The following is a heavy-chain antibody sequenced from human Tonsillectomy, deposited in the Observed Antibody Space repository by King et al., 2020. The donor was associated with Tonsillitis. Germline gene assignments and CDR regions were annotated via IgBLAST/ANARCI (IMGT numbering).Heavy chain of an antibody. Sequence: VQLVESGGGLVQPGRSLRLSCTSSGFTFGDYAMSWIRQAPGKGLEWVGFIRSKVYGGTTEYAASVKGRFTISRDDSKSIAYLQMNSLKTEDTAVYYCTSVSYSISGHDYFAYWGQGTLVTGSS. V-gene: IGHV3-49*03. CDR2: IRSKVYGGTT. CDR1: GFTFGDYA. J-gene: IGHJ4*02. D-gene: IGHD6-6*01. CDR3: TSVSYSISGHDYFAY.